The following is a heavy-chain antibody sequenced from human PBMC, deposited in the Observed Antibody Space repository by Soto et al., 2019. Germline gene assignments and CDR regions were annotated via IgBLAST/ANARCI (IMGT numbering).Heavy chain of an antibody. D-gene: IGHD2-2*01. CDR3: ARSQCGSSSLDIYYYYYYGMDV. V-gene: IGHV1-69*01. Sequence: QVQLVQSGAEVKKPGSSVKVSCKAPGGTFSSYAISWVRQAPGQGLEWMGGIIPIFGTAYYAQRFQGRVTITADESTRTGYMELSSLRSEDTAVYYCARSQCGSSSLDIYYYYYYGMDVWGQGTTVTVSS. J-gene: IGHJ6*02. CDR1: GGTFSSYA. CDR2: IIPIFGTA.